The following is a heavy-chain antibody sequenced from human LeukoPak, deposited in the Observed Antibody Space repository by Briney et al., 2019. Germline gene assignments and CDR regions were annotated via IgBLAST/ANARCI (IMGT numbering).Heavy chain of an antibody. CDR2: IYYSGST. D-gene: IGHD3-10*01. Sequence: SETLSLTCTVSGGSISTSNYYWGWIRQSPGKGLEWIGSIYYSGSTSYNPSLKRRVTISVDTSNTQFSLEVTSVTAADTAVYYCARLPAFGDLFQNYYYNYMDVWGKGTTVTVSS. CDR1: GGSISTSNYY. V-gene: IGHV4-39*01. CDR3: ARLPAFGDLFQNYYYNYMDV. J-gene: IGHJ6*03.